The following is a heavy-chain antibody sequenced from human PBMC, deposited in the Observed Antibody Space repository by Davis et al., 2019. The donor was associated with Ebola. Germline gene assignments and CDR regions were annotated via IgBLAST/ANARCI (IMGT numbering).Heavy chain of an antibody. CDR3: ARDGEAFDSSGSYEVPFYY. D-gene: IGHD3-22*01. Sequence: PGGSLTLSWAASGFTFSRHGMHWVRKAPGKGLEWVAVVSYDGRTTYYADSVKGRFTISRDNAKNSVYLQINSLGPDDKAVYYCARDGEAFDSSGSYEVPFYYWGQGTLVTVSS. V-gene: IGHV3-30*03. CDR2: VSYDGRTT. J-gene: IGHJ4*02. CDR1: GFTFSRHG.